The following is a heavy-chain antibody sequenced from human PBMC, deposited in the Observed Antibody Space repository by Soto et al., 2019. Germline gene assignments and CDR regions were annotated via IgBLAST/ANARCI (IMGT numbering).Heavy chain of an antibody. CDR1: GFTFSSYS. Sequence: GGSLRLSCAASGFTFSSYSMNWVRQAPGKGLEWVALISYDGTNEDYAESVRGRFTISRDNSKNTLYLDMNSLSAEDSAVYFCAKGVVREPAYFDYWGQGTLVTVSS. CDR3: AKGVVREPAYFDY. V-gene: IGHV3-30*18. J-gene: IGHJ4*02. D-gene: IGHD3-10*01. CDR2: ISYDGTNE.